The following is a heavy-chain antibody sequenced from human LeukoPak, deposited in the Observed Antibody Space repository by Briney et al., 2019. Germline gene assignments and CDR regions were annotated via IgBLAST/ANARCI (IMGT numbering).Heavy chain of an antibody. CDR3: AREVGDTTPNWFDP. V-gene: IGHV4-59*01. Sequence: PSETLSLTCTVSGGSISSYYWSWIRQPPGKGLEWIGYIYYSGSTNYNPSLKSRVTISVDTSKNQFSLKLSSVTAADTAAYYCAREVGDTTPNWFDPWGQGTLVTVSS. CDR2: IYYSGST. CDR1: GGSISSYY. J-gene: IGHJ5*02. D-gene: IGHD1-26*01.